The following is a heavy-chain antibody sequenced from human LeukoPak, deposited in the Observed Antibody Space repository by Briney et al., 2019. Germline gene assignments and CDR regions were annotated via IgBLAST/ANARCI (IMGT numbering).Heavy chain of an antibody. J-gene: IGHJ4*02. CDR1: GGSFSGYY. Sequence: SETLSLTCAVYGGSFSGYYWSWIRQPPGKGLEWIGEINHSGSTNYNPSLTSRVTISVDTSKNQFSLKLSSVTAADTAVYYCASRPYGSGRDFQTYYFDYWGQGTLVTVSS. V-gene: IGHV4-34*01. CDR3: ASRPYGSGRDFQTYYFDY. CDR2: INHSGST. D-gene: IGHD3-10*01.